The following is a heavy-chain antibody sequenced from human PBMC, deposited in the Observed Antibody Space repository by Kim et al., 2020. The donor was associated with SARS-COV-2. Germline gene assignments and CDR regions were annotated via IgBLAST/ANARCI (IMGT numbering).Heavy chain of an antibody. V-gene: IGHV4-4*02. CDR1: GGSISSSNW. Sequence: SETLSLTCAVSGGSISSSNWWCWVRQPPGKGLEWFGEIYHSGSTNYNPSLKSRVTISVDKSKNQFSLKLSSVTAADTAVYYCARGYSDCSSTSCYSNCSGGSCYLYYYGMDVWGQGTTVTVSS. CDR2: IYHSGST. J-gene: IGHJ6*02. D-gene: IGHD2-15*01. CDR3: ARGYSDCSSTSCYSNCSGGSCYLYYYGMDV.